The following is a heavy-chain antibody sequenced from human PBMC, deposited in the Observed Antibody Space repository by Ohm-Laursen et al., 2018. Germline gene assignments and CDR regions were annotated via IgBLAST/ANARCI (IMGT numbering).Heavy chain of an antibody. J-gene: IGHJ3*02. CDR2: IYYSGST. Sequence: SDTLSLTCPVSGGSVSSGSYYWSWIRQPPGKGLEWIGYIYYSGSTNYNPSLKSRVTISVDTSKNQFSLKLSSVTAADTAVYYCARGTPYGSGSYFLNAFDIWGQGTMVTVSS. D-gene: IGHD3-10*01. V-gene: IGHV4-61*01. CDR1: GGSVSSGSYY. CDR3: ARGTPYGSGSYFLNAFDI.